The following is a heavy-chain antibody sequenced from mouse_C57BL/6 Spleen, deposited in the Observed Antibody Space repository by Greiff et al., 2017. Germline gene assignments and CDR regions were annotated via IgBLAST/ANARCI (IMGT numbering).Heavy chain of an antibody. Sequence: SGPELVKPGASVKLSCKASGYTFTSYDINWVQQRPGQGLEWIGWIYPRDGSTKYNEKFKGKATLTVDTSSSTAYMELHSLTSEDSAVYFCARGDYYGSSKRYFDGWGTGATVTVYS. J-gene: IGHJ1*03. CDR3: ARGDYYGSSKRYFDG. CDR1: GYTFTSYD. V-gene: IGHV1-85*01. CDR2: IYPRDGST. D-gene: IGHD1-1*01.